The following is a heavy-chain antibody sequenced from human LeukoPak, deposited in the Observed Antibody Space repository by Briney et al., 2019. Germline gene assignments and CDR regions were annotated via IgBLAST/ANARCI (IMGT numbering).Heavy chain of an antibody. CDR3: AISATARGGFDF. CDR1: GSTFSSYW. Sequence: GGSLRLSCAPSGSTFSSYWRTWVRQAPGKGREWVANIKQDGSEKYYVDSVKGRFTISRDNAKNSLFLQMNSLRAEDTAVYFCAISATARGGFDFWGQGTLVTVSS. CDR2: IKQDGSEK. D-gene: IGHD6-25*01. J-gene: IGHJ4*02. V-gene: IGHV3-7*01.